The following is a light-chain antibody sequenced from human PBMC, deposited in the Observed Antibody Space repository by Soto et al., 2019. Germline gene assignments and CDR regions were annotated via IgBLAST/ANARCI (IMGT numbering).Light chain of an antibody. V-gene: IGKV2D-29*02. CDR3: MQSTKLPPT. J-gene: IGKJ5*01. CDR1: QSLLHITGETF. CDR2: EVS. Sequence: DVVMTQTPLSLSVAPGQPASISCKSSQSLLHITGETFFFSYLQKPGQSPQLLIYEVSTRVSGVPDRFSGSGSGTDFTLEISRVETDDVGIYYCMQSTKLPPTFGQGTRLGIE.